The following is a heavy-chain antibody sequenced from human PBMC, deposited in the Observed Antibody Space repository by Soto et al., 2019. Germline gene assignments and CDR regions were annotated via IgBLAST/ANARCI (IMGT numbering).Heavy chain of an antibody. D-gene: IGHD2-2*01. CDR3: AKDGLLGYCSSTSCYGDY. CDR2: ISYDGSNK. CDR1: GFTFSSYG. V-gene: IGHV3-30*18. J-gene: IGHJ4*02. Sequence: QVQLVESGGGVVQPGRSLRLSCAASGFTFSSYGMHCVRQAPGKGLEWVAVISYDGSNKYYADSVKGRFTISRDNSKNTLYLQMNSLRAEDTAVYYCAKDGLLGYCSSTSCYGDYWGQGTLVTVSS.